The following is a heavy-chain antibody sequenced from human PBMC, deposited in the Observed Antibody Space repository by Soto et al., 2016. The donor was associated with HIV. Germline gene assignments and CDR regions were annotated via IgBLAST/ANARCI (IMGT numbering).Heavy chain of an antibody. CDR3: TSEYDFGSGSY. V-gene: IGHV1-2*02. J-gene: IGHJ4*02. CDR1: GYTFTGYY. Sequence: QVQLVQSGTEVKKPGASVKVSCKASGYTFTGYYLHWVRQAPGQGLEWMGWINPHSGGTNYGQKFQGRVTMTTDTSISTAYMELTRLRFDDTAVYYCTSEYDFGSGSYWGQGTLVTVSS. CDR2: INPHSGGT. D-gene: IGHD3-10*01.